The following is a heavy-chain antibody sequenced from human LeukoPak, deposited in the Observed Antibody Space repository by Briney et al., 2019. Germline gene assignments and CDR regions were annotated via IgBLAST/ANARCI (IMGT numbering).Heavy chain of an antibody. D-gene: IGHD1-7*01. CDR3: ARRYNWNYNWFDP. CDR1: GGSISSYY. J-gene: IGHJ5*02. V-gene: IGHV4-59*01. CDR2: IFYSGST. Sequence: SETLSLTCTVSGGSISSYYWSWIRQPPGKGLEWIGYIFYSGSTNYNPSLKSRVTMSVDTSKNQFSLKLSSVTAADTAVYYCARRYNWNYNWFDPWGQGTLVTVSS.